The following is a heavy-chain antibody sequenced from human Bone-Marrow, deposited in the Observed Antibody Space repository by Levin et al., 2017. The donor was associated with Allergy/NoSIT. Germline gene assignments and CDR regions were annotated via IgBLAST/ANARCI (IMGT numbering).Heavy chain of an antibody. J-gene: IGHJ4*02. D-gene: IGHD6-13*01. CDR1: GFTFTSYA. Sequence: GGSLRLSCAASGFTFTSYAIHWVRQAPGKGLEWVSAITSPSSNFVYYADSVKGRFTISRASDQKLVFLQLSRLRVEDTALYYCATGRGASAWYPLDYWGQGTLVTVSS. CDR2: ITSPSSNFV. V-gene: IGHV3-21*01. CDR3: ATGRGASAWYPLDY.